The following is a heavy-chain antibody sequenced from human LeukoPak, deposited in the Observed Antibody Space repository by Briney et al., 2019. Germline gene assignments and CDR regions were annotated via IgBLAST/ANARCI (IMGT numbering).Heavy chain of an antibody. CDR3: AREEWTWGTGIDY. Sequence: ASVKVSCHASGYTFTGYYMHWVRQAPGQGLEWMGWINPNSGGTNYAQKFQGRVTMTRDTSISTAYMELSRLRSDDTAVYYCAREEWTWGTGIDYWGQGTLVTVSS. CDR2: INPNSGGT. J-gene: IGHJ4*02. D-gene: IGHD3-10*01. CDR1: GYTFTGYY. V-gene: IGHV1-2*02.